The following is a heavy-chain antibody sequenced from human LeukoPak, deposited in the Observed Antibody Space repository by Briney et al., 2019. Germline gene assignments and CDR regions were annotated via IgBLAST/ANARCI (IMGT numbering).Heavy chain of an antibody. D-gene: IGHD6-6*01. CDR2: ISSSSSTI. CDR1: GFTFSSYS. V-gene: IGHV3-48*04. CDR3: ARDGPLEYSSSSGSDY. J-gene: IGHJ4*02. Sequence: GGSLRLSCAASGFTFSSYSMNWVRQAPGKGLEWVSYISSSSSTIYYADSVKGRFTIPRDNAKNSLYLQMNSLRAEDTAVYYCARDGPLEYSSSSGSDYWGQGTLVTVSS.